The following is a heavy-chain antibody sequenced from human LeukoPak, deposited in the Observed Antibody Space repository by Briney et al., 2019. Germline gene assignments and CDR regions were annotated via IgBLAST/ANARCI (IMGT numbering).Heavy chain of an antibody. CDR3: ARESRGP. D-gene: IGHD3-16*01. CDR2: IYTSGST. V-gene: IGHV4-61*02. CDR1: GGSISSGSYY. Sequence: SQTLSLTCTVSGGSISSGSYYWSWLRQPAGKGLEWIGRIYTSGSTNYNPSLKSRVTISVDTSKNQFSLKLSSVTAADTAVYYCARESRGPWGQGTLVTVSS. J-gene: IGHJ5*02.